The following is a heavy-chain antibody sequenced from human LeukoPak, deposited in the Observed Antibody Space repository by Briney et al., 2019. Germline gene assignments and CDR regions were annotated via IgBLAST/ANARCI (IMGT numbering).Heavy chain of an antibody. CDR1: GGSISSYY. D-gene: IGHD5-18*01. V-gene: IGHV4-59*01. CDR2: IYYSGST. Sequence: SETLSLTCTVSGGSISSYYWSWIRQPPGKGLEWIGYIYYSGSTNYNPSLKSRVTISVDTSKNQFSLKLSSVTAADTAVYYCARQNADTSMVGLWGRGTLVTVSS. J-gene: IGHJ2*01. CDR3: ARQNADTSMVGL.